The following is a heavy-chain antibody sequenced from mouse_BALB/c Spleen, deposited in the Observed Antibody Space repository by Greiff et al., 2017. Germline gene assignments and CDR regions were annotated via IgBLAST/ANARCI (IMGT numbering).Heavy chain of an antibody. CDR1: GFTFSSYT. CDR2: ISSGGSYT. Sequence: EVQLVESGGGLVKPGGSLKLSCAASGFTFSSYTMSWVRQTPEKRLEWVATISSGGSYTYYPDSVKGRFTISRDNAKNTLYLQMSSLKSEDTAMYYCTRDAGNDAMDYWGQGTSVTVSS. V-gene: IGHV5-6-4*01. J-gene: IGHJ4*01. D-gene: IGHD2-1*01. CDR3: TRDAGNDAMDY.